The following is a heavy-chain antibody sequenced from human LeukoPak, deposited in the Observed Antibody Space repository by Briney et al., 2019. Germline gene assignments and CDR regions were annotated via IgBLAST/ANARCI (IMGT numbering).Heavy chain of an antibody. V-gene: IGHV4-34*01. Sequence: PSETLSLTCAVYGGSFSGYYWSWIRQPPGKGLEWIGEINHSGSTNYNPSLKSRVTISVDTSKNQFSLKLSSVTAADTAVYYCASLFGVVQRITDAFDIWGQGTMVTVSS. CDR1: GGSFSGYY. J-gene: IGHJ3*02. D-gene: IGHD3-3*01. CDR2: INHSGST. CDR3: ASLFGVVQRITDAFDI.